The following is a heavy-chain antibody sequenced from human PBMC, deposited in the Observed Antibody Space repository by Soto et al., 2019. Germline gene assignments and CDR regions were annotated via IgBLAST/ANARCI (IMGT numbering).Heavy chain of an antibody. J-gene: IGHJ5*02. CDR2: IYYSGST. D-gene: IGHD6-13*01. CDR1: GGSISSSSYY. Sequence: QLQLQERGPGLVKPSETLSLTCTVSGGSISSSSYYWGWIRQPPGKGLEWIGSIYYSGSTYYNPSLKSRVTIPVDLSKNQCPRKLSSVTAADTAVYYCARQAANSSSWDNWFDPWGQGTLVTVSS. V-gene: IGHV4-39*01. CDR3: ARQAANSSSWDNWFDP.